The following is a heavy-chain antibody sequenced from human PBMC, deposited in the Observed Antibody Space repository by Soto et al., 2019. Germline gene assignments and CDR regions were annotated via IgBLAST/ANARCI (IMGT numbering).Heavy chain of an antibody. V-gene: IGHV1-8*01. CDR2: MNPHSGKT. Sequence: QVQLVQSGAEVKKPGASVKVSCKASGYTLGNYDINWVRQAPGQGLECMGWMNPHSGKTVYARKFQGRVTMTRDTSLTTAFLEVSSLRSEDTAVYFCARNTVGATIDYWGQGTLVTVSS. CDR1: GYTLGNYD. D-gene: IGHD3-16*01. CDR3: ARNTVGATIDY. J-gene: IGHJ4*02.